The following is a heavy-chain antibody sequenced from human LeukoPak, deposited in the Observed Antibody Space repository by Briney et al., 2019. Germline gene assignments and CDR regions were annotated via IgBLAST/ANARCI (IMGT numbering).Heavy chain of an antibody. CDR3: ARQGSASGTWGFFDY. Sequence: PSETLSLTCSVSGVSITSSYWAWIRQPPGKGLEWIGNVYYGGDTNYHPSLKSRLTMSLDTSKSQFSLRLTSVTAADTAVYYCARQGSASGTWGFFDYWGQGSLVTVSS. J-gene: IGHJ4*02. CDR1: GVSITSSY. CDR2: VYYGGDT. D-gene: IGHD1-1*01. V-gene: IGHV4-59*08.